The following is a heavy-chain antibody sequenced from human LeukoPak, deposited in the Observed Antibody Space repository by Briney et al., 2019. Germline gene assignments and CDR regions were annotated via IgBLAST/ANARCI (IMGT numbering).Heavy chain of an antibody. CDR2: INRDGSST. D-gene: IGHD5-18*01. V-gene: IGHV3-74*01. CDR3: ARGYTCGY. Sequence: GGSLRLSCAASGFTFITYWMHWVRQVPGKGLVWVSRINRDGSSTSHADSVKGRFTISRDNAKNSLYLQMNSLRAEDTAVYYCARGYTCGYWGQGTLVIVSS. CDR1: GFTFITYW. J-gene: IGHJ4*02.